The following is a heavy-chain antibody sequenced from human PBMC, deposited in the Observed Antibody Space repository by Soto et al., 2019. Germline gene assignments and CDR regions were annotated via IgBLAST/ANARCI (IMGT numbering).Heavy chain of an antibody. CDR2: IYYSGST. CDR1: GASISSGGYY. D-gene: IGHD6-13*01. Sequence: SETLSLTCTVSGASISSGGYYWSWIRQHPGKGLEWIGYIYYSGSTYYNPSLKSRVTISVDTSKNQFSLKLSSVTAADTAVYYCARVAAAGTGNWFDPWGQGTLVTVSS. J-gene: IGHJ5*02. V-gene: IGHV4-31*03. CDR3: ARVAAAGTGNWFDP.